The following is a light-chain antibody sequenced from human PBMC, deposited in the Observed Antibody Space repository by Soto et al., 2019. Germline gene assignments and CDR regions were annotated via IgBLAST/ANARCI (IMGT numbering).Light chain of an antibody. CDR1: SSNIGSNT. V-gene: IGLV1-44*01. CDR3: AAWDDSLNGLV. Sequence: QSVLTQPPSASGTPGQRVTISCSGSSSNIGSNTVNWYQQLPGTAPKLLIYNNNQRPSVVPDRFSGSKFGTSASLDIRGLQSADEAEYYCAAWDDSLNGLVFGTGTKVTVL. J-gene: IGLJ1*01. CDR2: NNN.